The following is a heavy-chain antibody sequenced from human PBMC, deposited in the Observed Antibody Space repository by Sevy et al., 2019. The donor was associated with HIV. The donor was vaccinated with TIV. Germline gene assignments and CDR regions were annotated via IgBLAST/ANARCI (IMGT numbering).Heavy chain of an antibody. J-gene: IGHJ5*02. D-gene: IGHD3-16*01. CDR1: GGSISSYY. CDR2: IYTSGST. V-gene: IGHV4-4*07. Sequence: SETLSLTCTVSGGSISSYYWSWIRQPAGKGLEWIGRIYTSGSTNYNPSLKSRVTMSVDTSKNQFSLKLSSVTAADTAVYYRARDGGFMTNNWFDPWGQGTLVTVSS. CDR3: ARDGGFMTNNWFDP.